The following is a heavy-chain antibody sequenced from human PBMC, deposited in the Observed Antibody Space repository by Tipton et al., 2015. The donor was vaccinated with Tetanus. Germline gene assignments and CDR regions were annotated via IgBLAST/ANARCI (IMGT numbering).Heavy chain of an antibody. J-gene: IGHJ4*02. CDR2: IYYSGST. D-gene: IGHD4-17*01. Sequence: TLSLTCTVSGGSISSGDYYWSWIRQPPGKGLEWIGYIYYSGSTYYNPSLKSRVTISVDTSKNQFSLKLSSVTAADTAEYYCAGVGDDYGALGFDSWGQGTLVTVSS. V-gene: IGHV4-30-4*01. CDR1: GGSISSGDYY. CDR3: AGVGDDYGALGFDS.